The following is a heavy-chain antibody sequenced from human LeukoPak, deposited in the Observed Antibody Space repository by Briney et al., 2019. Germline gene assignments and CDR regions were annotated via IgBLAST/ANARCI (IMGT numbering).Heavy chain of an antibody. D-gene: IGHD3-22*01. CDR2: ISSSSSYI. CDR1: GFTFSSYA. V-gene: IGHV3-21*01. J-gene: IGHJ5*02. CDR3: ARDAGYYFSPFDP. Sequence: GGSLRLSCAASGFTFSSYAMSWVRQAPGKGLEWVSSISSSSSYIYYADSVKGRFTISRDNAKNSLYLQMNSLRAEDTAVYYCARDAGYYFSPFDPWGQGTLVTVSS.